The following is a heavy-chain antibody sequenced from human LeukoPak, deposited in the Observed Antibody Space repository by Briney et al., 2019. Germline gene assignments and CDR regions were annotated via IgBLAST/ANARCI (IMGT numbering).Heavy chain of an antibody. D-gene: IGHD3-10*01. CDR2: ITHSGST. CDR3: ASLNPLGGGY. V-gene: IGHV4-34*01. Sequence: GSLRLSCAASGFTFSSYAMSWIRQPPGKGLEWIGEITHSGSTNYNPSLKSRVTISVDTSKNQFSLKLSSVTAADTAVYYCASLNPLGGGYWGQGTLVTVSS. J-gene: IGHJ4*02. CDR1: GFTFSSYA.